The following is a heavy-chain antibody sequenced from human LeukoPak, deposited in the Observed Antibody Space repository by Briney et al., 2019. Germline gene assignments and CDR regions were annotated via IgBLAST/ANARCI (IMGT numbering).Heavy chain of an antibody. J-gene: IGHJ6*03. V-gene: IGHV4-59*12. CDR1: GGSISSYY. D-gene: IGHD3-3*01. CDR2: IYCSGST. CDR3: ARGRTDFWSGSKTYYMDV. Sequence: ASETLSLTCTVSGGSISSYYWSWIRQPPGKGLEWIGYIYCSGSTNYNPSLKSRVTISVDTSKNQFSLKLSSVTAADTAVYYCARGRTDFWSGSKTYYMDVWGKGTTVTVSS.